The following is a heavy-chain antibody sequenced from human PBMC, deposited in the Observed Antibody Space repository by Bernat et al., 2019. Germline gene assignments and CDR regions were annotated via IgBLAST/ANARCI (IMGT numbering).Heavy chain of an antibody. CDR2: MSGSGGST. J-gene: IGHJ4*02. Sequence: VHPVESGGGVVQPGRSLRLSCAASGFTFSSYAMSWVRQAPGKGLEWVLAMSGSGGSTYYADPVKGRFTISRDNSKNTLYLQMNSLRAEDTAVYYCAKDVDTWELISYWGQGTLVTVSS. CDR3: AKDVDTWELISY. V-gene: IGHV3-23*04. CDR1: GFTFSSYA. D-gene: IGHD1-26*01.